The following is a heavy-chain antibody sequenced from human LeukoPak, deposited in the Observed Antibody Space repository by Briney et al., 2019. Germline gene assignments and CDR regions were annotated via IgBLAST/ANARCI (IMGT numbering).Heavy chain of an antibody. CDR3: ARDSPPLIGKGGSARFDY. D-gene: IGHD2-15*01. Sequence: SETLSLTCTVSGGSISSSSYYWGWIRQPPGKGLEWIGSIYYSGSTYYNPSLKSRVTISVDTSKNQFSLKLSSVTAADTAVYYCARDSPPLIGKGGSARFDYWGQGTLVTVSS. V-gene: IGHV4-39*02. CDR1: GGSISSSSYY. CDR2: IYYSGST. J-gene: IGHJ4*02.